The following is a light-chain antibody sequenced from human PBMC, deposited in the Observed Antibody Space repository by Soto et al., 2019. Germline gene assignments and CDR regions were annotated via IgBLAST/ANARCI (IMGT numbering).Light chain of an antibody. CDR1: QSVSSSY. J-gene: IGKJ1*01. Sequence: EIVLTQSPGTLSLSPRERATLSCRASQSVSSSYLAWYQQKPGQAPRLLIYGASSRATGIPDRFSGSGSGTDFTLTISRLEPEDFATYYCQQSYSNLSFAQGTKVEFK. CDR2: GAS. V-gene: IGKV3-20*01. CDR3: QQSYSNLS.